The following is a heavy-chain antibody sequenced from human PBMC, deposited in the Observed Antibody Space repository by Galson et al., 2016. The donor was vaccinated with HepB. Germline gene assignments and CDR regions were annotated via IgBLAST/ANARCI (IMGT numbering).Heavy chain of an antibody. J-gene: IGHJ3*02. D-gene: IGHD2-15*01. CDR3: ARDWYCSAGSCYDAFDI. V-gene: IGHV1-18*01. CDR2: ISTYDGDT. CDR1: GYTSTSYG. Sequence: SVKVSCKASGYTSTSYGISWVRQAPGQGLEWMGWISTYDGDTNYAQNLQGRVTMTTDTSTTTAYMELRSLRSDDTAMYYCARDWYCSAGSCYDAFDIWGQGTMVTVSS.